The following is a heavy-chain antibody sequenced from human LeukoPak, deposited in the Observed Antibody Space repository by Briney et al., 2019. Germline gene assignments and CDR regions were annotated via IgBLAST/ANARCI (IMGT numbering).Heavy chain of an antibody. CDR1: GFTFSSYA. J-gene: IGHJ4*02. Sequence: PGGSLRLSCAASGFTFSSYAMSWVRQAPGKGLEWISHISAGGGTTYYSDSVKGRFTISRDNSKNTLYLQTNSLRAEDTAVYSCAKAEGSGNQPFKYWGQGTLVTVSS. CDR2: ISAGGGTT. D-gene: IGHD3-10*01. V-gene: IGHV3-23*01. CDR3: AKAEGSGNQPFKY.